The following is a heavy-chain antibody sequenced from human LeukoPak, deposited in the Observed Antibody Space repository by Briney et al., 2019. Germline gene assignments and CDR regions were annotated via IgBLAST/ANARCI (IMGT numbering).Heavy chain of an antibody. Sequence: GGSLRLSCAASGFTFSSYGMHWVRQAPGKGLEWVAFIRYDGSNKYYADSVKGRFTISRDNSKNTLYLQMNSLRAEDTAVYYCAKDRRSYYYDSSGYYYYYYYYMDVWGKGTTVTISS. CDR3: AKDRRSYYYDSSGYYYYYYYYMDV. V-gene: IGHV3-30*02. J-gene: IGHJ6*03. CDR2: IRYDGSNK. CDR1: GFTFSSYG. D-gene: IGHD3-22*01.